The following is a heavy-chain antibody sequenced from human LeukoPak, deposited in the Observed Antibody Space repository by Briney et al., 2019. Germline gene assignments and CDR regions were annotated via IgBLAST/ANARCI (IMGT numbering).Heavy chain of an antibody. CDR3: AKGFLNVYSSSSPPSY. J-gene: IGHJ4*02. Sequence: GGSLRLSCAASGFTVSSNYMSWVRQAPGKGLEWVSVIYSGGSTYYADSVKGRFTISRGNSKNTLYLQMNSLRAEDTAVYYCAKGFLNVYSSSSPPSYWGQGTLVTVSS. CDR1: GFTVSSNY. CDR2: IYSGGST. D-gene: IGHD6-6*01. V-gene: IGHV3-53*01.